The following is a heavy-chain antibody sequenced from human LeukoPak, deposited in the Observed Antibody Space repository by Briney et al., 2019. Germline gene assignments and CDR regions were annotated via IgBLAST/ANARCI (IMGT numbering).Heavy chain of an antibody. V-gene: IGHV3-23*01. J-gene: IGHJ4*02. CDR2: ISGGGGST. Sequence: GGSRRLSCAASGFTFSSYAMSWGRQAPGKGLEGVSVISGGGGSTYYADAVKGRFTFCRESSKNTLYLQMNSLRAEHTAVYYCAKVAVTSTILGVRYFAYWGQGTLVTVSS. CDR3: AKVAVTSTILGVRYFAY. CDR1: GFTFSSYA. D-gene: IGHD2/OR15-2a*01.